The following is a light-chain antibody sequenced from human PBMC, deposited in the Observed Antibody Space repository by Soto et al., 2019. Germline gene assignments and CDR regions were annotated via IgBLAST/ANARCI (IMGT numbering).Light chain of an antibody. V-gene: IGLV6-57*03. CDR1: SGSIASNY. CDR3: QSYDSSNFWV. CDR2: EDN. Sequence: NFMLTQPHSVSESPGKTVTISCTRSSGSIASNYVQWYQQRPGSAPTTVIYEDNQRPSGVPDRFSGSIDSSSNSASLTISGLKTKDEADYYCQSYDSSNFWVFGGGTKLTVL. J-gene: IGLJ3*02.